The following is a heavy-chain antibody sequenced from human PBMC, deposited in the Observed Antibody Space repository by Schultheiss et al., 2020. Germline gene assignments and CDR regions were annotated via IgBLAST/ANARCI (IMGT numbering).Heavy chain of an antibody. V-gene: IGHV4-30-4*07. CDR2: IYYSGST. CDR1: GGSISSGGYS. CDR3: ARGRLEIVVVPAAIPRTYNWFDP. D-gene: IGHD2-2*02. Sequence: SETLSLTCAVSGGSISSGGYSWSWIRQPPGKGLEWIGYIYYSGSTYYNPSLKSRATISVDTSKNQFSLKLSSVTAADTAVYYCARGRLEIVVVPAAIPRTYNWFDPWGQGTLVTVSS. J-gene: IGHJ5*02.